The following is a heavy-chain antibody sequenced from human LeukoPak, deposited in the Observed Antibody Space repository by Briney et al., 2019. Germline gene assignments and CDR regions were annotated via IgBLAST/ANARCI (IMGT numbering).Heavy chain of an antibody. J-gene: IGHJ4*02. V-gene: IGHV5-51*01. CDR2: IYFGDSTT. Sequence: GESLKISCTGSGHSFTNYWIGWVRQMPGKALEWMGIIYFGDSTTRYSPSFQGQVTISADKSTATAYLQWSCLKASDTAVYYCSGARHGNTYFDDWGQGTLVTVSS. CDR1: GHSFTNYW. CDR3: SGARHGNTYFDD. D-gene: IGHD4-23*01.